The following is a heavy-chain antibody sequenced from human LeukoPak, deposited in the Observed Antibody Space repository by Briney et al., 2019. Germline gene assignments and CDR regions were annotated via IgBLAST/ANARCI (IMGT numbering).Heavy chain of an antibody. CDR2: INHSGST. Sequence: SETLSLTCAVYGGSFSGNYWSWIRQSQGKWLEWIWEINHSGSTNYNPSLKSRVTISVDTSKKQFSLKLSSVAAADMAVYYCARGPLLDYYDGSGYDYFDYWGQGTLVTVSS. V-gene: IGHV4-34*01. CDR1: GGSFSGNY. D-gene: IGHD3-22*01. CDR3: ARGPLLDYYDGSGYDYFDY. J-gene: IGHJ4*02.